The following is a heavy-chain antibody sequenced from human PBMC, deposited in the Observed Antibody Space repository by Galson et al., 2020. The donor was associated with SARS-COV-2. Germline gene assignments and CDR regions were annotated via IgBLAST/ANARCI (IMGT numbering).Heavy chain of an antibody. CDR3: AKDYGAGPKYYYGMDV. V-gene: IGHV3-23*01. J-gene: IGHJ6*02. CDR2: ISGSGGAI. Sequence: GGSLRLSCAASGFTFSSYAMSWVRQAPGKGLEWVSTISGSGGAIYYADSVKGRFTISRDNSKNTLYLQMNSLRAEDTSIYYCAKDYGAGPKYYYGMDVWGQGTTVTVSS. D-gene: IGHD3-16*01. CDR1: GFTFSSYA.